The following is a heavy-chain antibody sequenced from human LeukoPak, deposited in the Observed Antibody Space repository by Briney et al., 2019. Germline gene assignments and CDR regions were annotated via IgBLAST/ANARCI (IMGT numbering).Heavy chain of an antibody. D-gene: IGHD2-15*01. J-gene: IGHJ4*02. CDR2: ISGSGDIT. CDR3: AKDRRSGGSCSDY. CDR1: GFTFSGYA. Sequence: QPGGSLRLSCAASGFTFSGYAMSWVRQAPGRGLEWVSTISGSGDITYYADSVKSRLTISRDNSKNTLYLQMNSLRAEDTAVYYCAKDRRSGGSCSDYWGQGTLVTVSS. V-gene: IGHV3-23*01.